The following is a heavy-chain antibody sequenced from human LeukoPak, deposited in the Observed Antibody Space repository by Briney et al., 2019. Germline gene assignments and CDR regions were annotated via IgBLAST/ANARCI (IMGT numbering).Heavy chain of an antibody. V-gene: IGHV4-59*01. J-gene: IGHJ4*02. Sequence: PSETLSLTCTVSGGSISSYYWSWIRQPPGKGLEWIGYIYYSGSTNYNPSLKSRVTISVDTSKNQFSLKLSSVTAADTAVYYCARDSHDYYDSSGYYYWGQGTLVTVSS. CDR2: IYYSGST. CDR3: ARDSHDYYDSSGYYY. D-gene: IGHD3-22*01. CDR1: GGSISSYY.